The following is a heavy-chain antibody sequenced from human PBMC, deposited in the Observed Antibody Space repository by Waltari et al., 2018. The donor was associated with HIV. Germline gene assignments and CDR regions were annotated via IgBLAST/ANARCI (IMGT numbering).Heavy chain of an antibody. J-gene: IGHJ5*02. V-gene: IGHV1-2*02. CDR2: NNPNSGGT. CDR1: GYTFTGYY. D-gene: IGHD2-2*03. Sequence: QVQLVQSGAEVKKPGASVKVSCKASGYTFTGYYMPWVRQAPGQGLEGMGWNNPNSGGTNYAQKVQGRVTMTRETSISTAYMGLGRLRSDDTAVYYCAREKKLVGSPGWVDPWGQGTLVTVSS. CDR3: AREKKLVGSPGWVDP.